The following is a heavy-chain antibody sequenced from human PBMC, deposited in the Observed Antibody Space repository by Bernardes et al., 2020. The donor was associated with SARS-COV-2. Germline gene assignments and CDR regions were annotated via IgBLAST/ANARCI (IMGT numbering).Heavy chain of an antibody. CDR1: GGSISSSNW. J-gene: IGHJ3*02. CDR2: IYHSGST. Sequence: SETLSLTCAVSGGSISSSNWWSWVRQPPGKGLEWIGEIYHSGSTNYNPSLKSRVTISVDKSKNQFSLKLSSVTAADTAVYYCAREKHSYSYGYLARPNAFDIWGQGTMVTVSS. V-gene: IGHV4-4*02. CDR3: AREKHSYSYGYLARPNAFDI. D-gene: IGHD5-18*01.